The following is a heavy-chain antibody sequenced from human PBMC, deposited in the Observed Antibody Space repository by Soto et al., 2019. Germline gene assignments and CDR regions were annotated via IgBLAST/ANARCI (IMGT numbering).Heavy chain of an antibody. D-gene: IGHD6-19*01. CDR3: ARKRLAVTGPFDY. Sequence: PSETLSLTCTVSGGSISRFYWSWIRQPPGKGLEWIGYIYYTGSTNYNPSLKSRVTISVDTSMNQVSLNLTSVTAADTAVYYCARKRLAVTGPFDYWGQGTLVTVSS. CDR2: IYYTGST. J-gene: IGHJ4*02. CDR1: GGSISRFY. V-gene: IGHV4-59*01.